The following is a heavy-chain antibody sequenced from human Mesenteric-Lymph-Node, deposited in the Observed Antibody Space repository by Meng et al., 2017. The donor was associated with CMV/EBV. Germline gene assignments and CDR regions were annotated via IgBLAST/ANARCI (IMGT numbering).Heavy chain of an antibody. D-gene: IGHD5-18*01. Sequence: SVKVSCKASGGTFSSYAISWVRQAPGQGLEWMGGIIPILGIANYAQKFQGRVTITADKSTSTAYMELSRLRSDDTAVYYCARGSYSYAYPPFHYGMDVWGQGTTVTVSS. CDR1: GGTFSSYA. CDR2: IIPILGIA. CDR3: ARGSYSYAYPPFHYGMDV. V-gene: IGHV1-69*10. J-gene: IGHJ6*02.